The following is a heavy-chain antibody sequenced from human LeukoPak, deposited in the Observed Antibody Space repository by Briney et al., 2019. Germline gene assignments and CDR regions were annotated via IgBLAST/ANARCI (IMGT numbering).Heavy chain of an antibody. CDR3: ARDLPDY. V-gene: IGHV3-7*01. Sequence: PGGYLRLSCAGSGFTFSSYWMSWVRQAPGKGLEWVANIKQDGSERYYVDSVKGRFTISRDNAKNSLYLQMISLRAEDTAVYYCARDLPDYWGQGTLVTVSS. CDR2: IKQDGSER. J-gene: IGHJ4*02. CDR1: GFTFSSYW.